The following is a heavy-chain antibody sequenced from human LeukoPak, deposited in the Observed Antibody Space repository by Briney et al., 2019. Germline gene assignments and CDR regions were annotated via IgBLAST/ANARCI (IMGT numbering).Heavy chain of an antibody. CDR2: ISDSGGST. CDR1: GFTFSSYA. D-gene: IGHD3-3*01. J-gene: IGHJ6*02. V-gene: IGHV3-23*01. CDR3: AKGGYYCYYGMDV. Sequence: GGSLRLSCAASGFTFSSYAMNWVRQAPGKGLEWVSGISDSGGSTYYADSVKGRFTISRDNSKNTLYLQMNSLRAEDTAVYYCAKGGYYCYYGMDVWGQGTPVTVSS.